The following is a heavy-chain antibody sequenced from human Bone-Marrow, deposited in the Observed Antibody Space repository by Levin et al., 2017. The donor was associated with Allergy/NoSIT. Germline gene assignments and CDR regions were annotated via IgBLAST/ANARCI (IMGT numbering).Heavy chain of an antibody. CDR1: GFTFSTYT. Sequence: GGSLRLSCVVSGFTFSTYTTNWVRQAPGKGLEWVAVISYDGSNKDYADSVKGRFTISRDDSKNTSFLQMNSLRPEDTALYYCARAMQVLEWFGEAYGMDVWGQGTTVTVSS. D-gene: IGHD3-10*01. CDR2: ISYDGSNK. V-gene: IGHV3-30-3*01. CDR3: ARAMQVLEWFGEAYGMDV. J-gene: IGHJ6*02.